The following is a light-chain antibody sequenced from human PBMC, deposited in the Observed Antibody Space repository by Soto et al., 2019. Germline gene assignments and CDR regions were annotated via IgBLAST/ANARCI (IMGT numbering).Light chain of an antibody. CDR2: KAS. J-gene: IGKJ1*01. CDR1: QSISSW. CDR3: QQYITDSRT. V-gene: IGKV1-5*03. Sequence: DIQITPSPSTLSASVGDRVTITCRASQSISSWLAWYQQKTGKAPNLLIYKASSLKSGVPSRFSGSGSGTEFTLTISSLQTDEFATYYCQQYITDSRTFGQGTKGDIK.